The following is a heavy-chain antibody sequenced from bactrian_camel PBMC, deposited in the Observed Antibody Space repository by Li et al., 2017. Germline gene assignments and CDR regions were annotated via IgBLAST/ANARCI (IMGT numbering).Heavy chain of an antibody. Sequence: HVQLVESGGGSVQAGGSLSLSCAARGYTQRSGCLAWFRQVPGKEREMVAQIQDDGMKHYGGTAKGRFTISKDVAKDTLDLRMTSLKPEDSGMYYCAADVGALSSRCLGLSPDTYNYWGQGTQVTVS. V-gene: IGHV3S6*01. CDR3: AADVGALSSRCLGLSPDTYNY. D-gene: IGHD5*01. CDR1: GYTQRSGC. CDR2: IQDDGMK. J-gene: IGHJ4*01.